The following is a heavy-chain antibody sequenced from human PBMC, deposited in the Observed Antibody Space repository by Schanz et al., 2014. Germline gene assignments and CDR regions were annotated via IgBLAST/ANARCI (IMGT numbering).Heavy chain of an antibody. D-gene: IGHD5-12*01. CDR2: LWYDGNHK. CDR3: ARDGGRDGYNLAFDV. CDR1: GFSFGNYG. V-gene: IGHV3-33*01. J-gene: IGHJ3*01. Sequence: QVQLVESGGGIVQPGRSLRLSCAASGFSFGNYGMHWVRQVPGKGLQWVALLWYDGNHKYYADSVKGRFTISRDISKNTLSLQMDNLRAEDTAVYFCARDGGRDGYNLAFDVWGQGTLVTVSS.